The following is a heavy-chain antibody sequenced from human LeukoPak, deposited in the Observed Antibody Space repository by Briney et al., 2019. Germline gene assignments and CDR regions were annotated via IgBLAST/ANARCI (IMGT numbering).Heavy chain of an antibody. CDR1: GGSISSGGYS. D-gene: IGHD3-10*01. Sequence: SQTLSLACAVSGGSISSGGYSWSWIRQPPGKGLEWIGYIYHSGSTYYNPSLKSRVTISVDRSKNQFSLKLSSVTAADTAVYYCARGGDYYRSGSDNWFDPWGQGTLVTVSS. CDR2: IYHSGST. V-gene: IGHV4-30-2*01. CDR3: ARGGDYYRSGSDNWFDP. J-gene: IGHJ5*02.